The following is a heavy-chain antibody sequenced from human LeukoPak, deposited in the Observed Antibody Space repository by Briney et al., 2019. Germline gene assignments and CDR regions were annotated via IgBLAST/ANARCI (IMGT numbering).Heavy chain of an antibody. CDR2: ISGSGGST. J-gene: IGHJ4*02. V-gene: IGHV3-23*01. Sequence: GGSLRLSCAASGFTFSSYGMSWVRQAPGKGLEWVSGISGSGGSTYYADSVKGRFTISRDNSKNTLYLEMSSLRAEDTAVYYCAKSGYNYDSNAYPFIDYWGQGTLVTVSS. CDR3: AKSGYNYDSNAYPFIDY. CDR1: GFTFSSYG. D-gene: IGHD3-22*01.